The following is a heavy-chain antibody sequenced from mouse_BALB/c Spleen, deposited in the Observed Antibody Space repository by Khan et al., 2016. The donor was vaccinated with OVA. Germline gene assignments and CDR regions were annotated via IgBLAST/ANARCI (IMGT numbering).Heavy chain of an antibody. CDR2: IWSSGST. J-gene: IGHJ3*01. V-gene: IGHV2-2*02. CDR3: ARNYDYDEGLAY. CDR1: GFSLTTYG. Sequence: QVQLQQSGPGLVQPSQSLSITCTVSGFSLTTYGVHWVRQSPGKGLEWLGVIWSSGSTDYNAPFISRLSISKDSSKSQVFFKMNSLQVNDTAIYYCARNYDYDEGLAYWGQGTLVTVSA. D-gene: IGHD2-4*01.